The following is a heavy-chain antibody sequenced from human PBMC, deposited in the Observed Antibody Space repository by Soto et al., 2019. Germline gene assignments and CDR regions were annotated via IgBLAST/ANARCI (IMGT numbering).Heavy chain of an antibody. CDR2: ISIGAGIT. Sequence: EVQLLESGGGLVQPGGSLRLSCAASGFTFSNYAMSWVRQAPGKGLEWVSGISIGAGITYYADSVKGRFTLSRDNSRNTLYLQMNSLRAEDTAVYYCAKDRPYDHTSDYWGQGTLVTVSS. J-gene: IGHJ4*02. CDR1: GFTFSNYA. V-gene: IGHV3-23*01. D-gene: IGHD5-12*01. CDR3: AKDRPYDHTSDY.